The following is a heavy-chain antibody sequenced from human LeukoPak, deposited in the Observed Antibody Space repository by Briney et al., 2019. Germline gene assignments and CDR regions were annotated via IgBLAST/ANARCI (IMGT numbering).Heavy chain of an antibody. CDR3: ARAARITMVRGVISVEYFDY. D-gene: IGHD3-10*01. V-gene: IGHV1-18*01. Sequence: ASVKVSCKASGYTFTSYGISWVQQAPGQGLEWMGWISAYNGNTNYAQKLQGRVTMTTDTSTSTAYMELRSLRSDDTAVYYCARAARITMVRGVISVEYFDYWGQGTLVTVSS. CDR1: GYTFTSYG. J-gene: IGHJ4*02. CDR2: ISAYNGNT.